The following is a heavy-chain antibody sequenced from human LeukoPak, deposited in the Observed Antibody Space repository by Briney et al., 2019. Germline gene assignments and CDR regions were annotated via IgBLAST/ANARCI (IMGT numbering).Heavy chain of an antibody. CDR2: ISGRGGST. CDR1: GFTFSNYA. V-gene: IGHV3-23*01. D-gene: IGHD5-18*01. CDR3: AKRIQSAMDMGY. J-gene: IGHJ4*02. Sequence: GGSLRLSCAVSGFTFSNYALSWVRQAPGKGLEWVSDISGRGGSTYYADSVKGRFTISRDNSKNTMYLQMNSLRAEDTAVYYCAKRIQSAMDMGYWGQGTLVTVSS.